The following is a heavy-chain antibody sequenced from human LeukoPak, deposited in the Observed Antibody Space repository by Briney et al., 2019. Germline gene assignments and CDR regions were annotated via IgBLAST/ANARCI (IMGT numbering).Heavy chain of an antibody. V-gene: IGHV1-69*01. CDR3: ARERSHGDRTGGIVDI. Sequence: SVKVSCKASGGTFSSYAISWVRQAPGQGLEWMGGIIPIFGTANYAQKFQGRVTITADESTSTAYMELSRLRSEDTAVYYSARERSHGDRTGGIVDIWGQGTLVTVSS. D-gene: IGHD4-17*01. CDR1: GGTFSSYA. CDR2: IIPIFGTA. J-gene: IGHJ4*02.